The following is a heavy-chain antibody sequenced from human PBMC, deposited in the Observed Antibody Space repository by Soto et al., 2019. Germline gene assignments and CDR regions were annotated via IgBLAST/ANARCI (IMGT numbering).Heavy chain of an antibody. D-gene: IGHD3-10*01. V-gene: IGHV1-8*01. CDR2: MNPNSGNT. CDR3: ARGRRGSGNWFDP. J-gene: IGHJ5*02. CDR1: GYXFTSYD. Sequence: QVQLVXXXAEVKKPGASVKVSCKASGYXFTSYDINWVRQATGXXXEWMEWMNPNSGNTGYAQKFQGRVTMTRNTSISTAYMELSSLRSEDTAVYYCARGRRGSGNWFDPWGQGTLVTVSS.